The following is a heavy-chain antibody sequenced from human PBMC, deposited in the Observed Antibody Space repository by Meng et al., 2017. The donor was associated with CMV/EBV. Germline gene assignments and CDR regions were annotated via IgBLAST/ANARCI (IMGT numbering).Heavy chain of an antibody. CDR2: INHSGST. D-gene: IGHD1-7*01. CDR1: GGSFSGYY. J-gene: IGHJ6*02. V-gene: IGHV4-34*01. Sequence: GSLRLSCAVYGGSFSGYYWSWIRQPPGKGLEWIGEINHSGSTNYNPSLKSRVTISVDTSKNQFSLKLSSVTAADTAVYYCARASITGTTYYYYGMDVWGQGTTVTVSS. CDR3: ARASITGTTYYYYGMDV.